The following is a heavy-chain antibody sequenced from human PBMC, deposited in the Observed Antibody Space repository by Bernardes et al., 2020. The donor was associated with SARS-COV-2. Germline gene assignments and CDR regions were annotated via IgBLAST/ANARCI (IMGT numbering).Heavy chain of an antibody. CDR3: AKRTLPSSTPSNGNWFDP. CDR2: ISGSGGST. V-gene: IGHV3-23*01. Sequence: GGSLRLSCAASGFTFSSYAMSWVRQAPGKGLEWVSAISGSGGSTYYADSVKGRFTISRDNSKNTLYLQMNSLRAEDTAVYYCAKRTLPSSTPSNGNWFDPWGQGTLVTVSS. D-gene: IGHD2-2*01. CDR1: GFTFSSYA. J-gene: IGHJ5*02.